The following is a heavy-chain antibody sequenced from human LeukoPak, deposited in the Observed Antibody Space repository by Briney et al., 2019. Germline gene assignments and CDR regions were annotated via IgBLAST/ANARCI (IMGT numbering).Heavy chain of an antibody. V-gene: IGHV4-31*03. CDR3: AREPLWSGHNNWFDP. CDR2: IYYGGST. Sequence: SETLSLTCTVSGGSISSGGYYWSWIRQHPGKGLEWIGYIYYGGSTYYNPPLKSRVTISVDTSKNQFSLKLSSVTAADTAVYYCAREPLWSGHNNWFDPWGQGTLVTVSS. J-gene: IGHJ5*02. CDR1: GGSISSGGYY. D-gene: IGHD3-3*01.